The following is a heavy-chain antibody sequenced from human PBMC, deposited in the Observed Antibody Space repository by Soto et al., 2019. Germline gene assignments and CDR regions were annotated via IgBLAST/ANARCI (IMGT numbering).Heavy chain of an antibody. Sequence: SETLSLTCAVSGVSISGSPYYWNWIRQYPEKGLEWIGYIYYSGSTSYNPSLKSRITMSVDTSKNQFSLMLTSVTAADTAVYYCARDRGDSGYDWITPFDYWGLGSLVTVSS. J-gene: IGHJ4*02. CDR2: IYYSGST. V-gene: IGHV4-31*11. D-gene: IGHD5-12*01. CDR1: GVSISGSPYY. CDR3: ARDRGDSGYDWITPFDY.